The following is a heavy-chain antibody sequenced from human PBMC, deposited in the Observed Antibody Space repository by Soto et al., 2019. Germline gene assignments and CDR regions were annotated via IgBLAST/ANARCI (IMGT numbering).Heavy chain of an antibody. D-gene: IGHD3-22*01. Sequence: QVQLVESGGGVVQPGRSLRLSCAASGFTFSSYAMHWVRQAPGKGLEWVAVISYDGSNKYYADSVKGRFTISRDNSKNPQDLQLNSLSAEDTAGYYCAREDGYYYVSSGYLDYLGQGTLVTVSS. CDR2: ISYDGSNK. CDR3: AREDGYYYVSSGYLDY. J-gene: IGHJ4*02. V-gene: IGHV3-30-3*01. CDR1: GFTFSSYA.